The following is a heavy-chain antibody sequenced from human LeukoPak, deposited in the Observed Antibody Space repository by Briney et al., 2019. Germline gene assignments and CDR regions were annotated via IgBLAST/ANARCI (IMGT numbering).Heavy chain of an antibody. Sequence: ASVKVSCKASGGTFSSYAISWVRQAPGQGLEWMGWISAYNGNTNYAQKLQGRVTMTTDTSTSTAYMELRSLRSDDTAVYYCARDSDYDSSGYYYVWVSDYWGQGTLVTVSS. V-gene: IGHV1-18*01. CDR3: ARDSDYDSSGYYYVWVSDY. J-gene: IGHJ4*02. CDR1: GGTFSSYA. CDR2: ISAYNGNT. D-gene: IGHD3-22*01.